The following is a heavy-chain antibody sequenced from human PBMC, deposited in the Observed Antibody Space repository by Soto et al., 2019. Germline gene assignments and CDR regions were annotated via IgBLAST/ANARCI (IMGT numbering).Heavy chain of an antibody. Sequence: GGSLRLSCAASGFTFNNYAMSWVRQAPGKGLEWVSAISANGQGIYYADSVKGRFIISRDSSKNTVFLHMDSLTAEDTAVYYCAKVRNYPRAQFQNWGQGTLVTVSA. J-gene: IGHJ4*02. CDR3: AKVRNYPRAQFQN. CDR1: GFTFNNYA. D-gene: IGHD1-7*01. V-gene: IGHV3-23*01. CDR2: ISANGQGI.